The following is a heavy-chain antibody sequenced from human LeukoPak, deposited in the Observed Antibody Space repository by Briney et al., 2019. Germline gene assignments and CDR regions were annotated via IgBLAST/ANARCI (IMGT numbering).Heavy chain of an antibody. J-gene: IGHJ4*02. V-gene: IGHV3-21*01. CDR3: ARVGSGLDY. CDR1: GFTFSSYS. CDR2: IGSSSSYI. D-gene: IGHD6-19*01. Sequence: GGSLRLSCAASGFTFSSYSMNWVRQAPGKGLEWVSSIGSSSSYIYYADSVKGRFTISRDNAKNSLYLQTNSLRAEDTAVYYCARVGSGLDYWGQGTLVTVSS.